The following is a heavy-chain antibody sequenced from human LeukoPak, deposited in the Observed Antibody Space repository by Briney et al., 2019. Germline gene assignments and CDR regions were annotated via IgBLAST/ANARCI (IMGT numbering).Heavy chain of an antibody. J-gene: IGHJ4*02. CDR2: INPNSGGT. CDR1: GYTFTGYY. V-gene: IGHV1-2*02. CDR3: GRVTTGGGVFFDY. Sequence: ASVKVSCKASGYTFTGYYMHWVRQAPGQGLEWMGWINPNSGGTNYAQKFQGRVTMTRDTSISTAYMELSRLRSDDTAVYYCGRVTTGGGVFFDYWGKGTRVTVSS. D-gene: IGHD3-16*01.